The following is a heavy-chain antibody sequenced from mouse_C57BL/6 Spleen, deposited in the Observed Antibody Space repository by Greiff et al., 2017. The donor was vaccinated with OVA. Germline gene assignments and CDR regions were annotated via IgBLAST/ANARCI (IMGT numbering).Heavy chain of an antibody. D-gene: IGHD1-1*01. CDR3: ARPTVVADWYFDV. V-gene: IGHV1-85*01. CDR1: GYTFTSYD. CDR2: IYPTDGST. J-gene: IGHJ1*03. Sequence: QVQLQQSGPELVKPGASVKLSCKASGYTFTSYDTNWVKQRPGQGLEWIGWIYPTDGSTKYNEKFKGKATLTVDTSSSTAYMELHSLTSEDSAVYFCARPTVVADWYFDVWGTGTTVTVSS.